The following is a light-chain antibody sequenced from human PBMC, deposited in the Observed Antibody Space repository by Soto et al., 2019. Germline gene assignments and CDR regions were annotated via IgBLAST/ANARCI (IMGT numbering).Light chain of an antibody. V-gene: IGKV3D-15*01. Sequence: ELVMTQSPVTLPVPPGETAALYCRASQSVSSNSDWYQQRPGQATRLLLSGASTRATGIPARFGGSGSAAEFTLTISSLESEDFAVYYWPHYNCWPYAIGQGARLLSK. CDR3: PHYNCWPYA. CDR1: QSVSSN. J-gene: IGKJ2*01. CDR2: GAS.